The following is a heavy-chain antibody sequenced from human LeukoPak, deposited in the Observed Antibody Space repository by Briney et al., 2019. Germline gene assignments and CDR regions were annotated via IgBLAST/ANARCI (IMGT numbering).Heavy chain of an antibody. Sequence: SETLSLTCTVSGGSISSYYWSWIRQPAGKGLEWIGRIYTSGSTNYNPSLKSRVTMSVDTSTNQFSLKLSSVTAADTAVYYCGRGLPFYPVQEVVAATYNSNWFDPWGRGTLVTVSS. D-gene: IGHD2-15*01. V-gene: IGHV4-4*07. CDR2: IYTSGST. J-gene: IGHJ5*02. CDR3: GRGLPFYPVQEVVAATYNSNWFDP. CDR1: GGSISSYY.